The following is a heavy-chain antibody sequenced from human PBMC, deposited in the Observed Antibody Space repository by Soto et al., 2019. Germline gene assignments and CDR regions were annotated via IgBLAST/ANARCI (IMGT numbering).Heavy chain of an antibody. CDR2: ISSSESVI. CDR1: GFIFRSYA. CDR3: ARVAFHSITGSHHYGMHV. V-gene: IGHV3-48*02. Sequence: GGSLRLSCAASGFIFRSYAMNWVRQAPGKGLEWVSYISSSESVIYHADSVKGRFTISRDQAKDSLYLQMNSLRDEDTAVYYCARVAFHSITGSHHYGMHVWGQATPVTVS. J-gene: IGHJ6*02.